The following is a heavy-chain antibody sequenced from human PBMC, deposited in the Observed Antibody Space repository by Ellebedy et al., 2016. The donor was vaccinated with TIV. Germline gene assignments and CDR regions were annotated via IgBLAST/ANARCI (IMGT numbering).Heavy chain of an antibody. J-gene: IGHJ4*02. D-gene: IGHD1/OR15-1a*01. V-gene: IGHV1-2*02. Sequence: ASVKVSCXTSGFTFTDYHMHWLRQAPGQGLEWTGWIYPRTGVTKYADNFQGRVTMTSDTSITTAYMELSSLTCDDTAVYYCARWGLELQQRTNADYWGQGALVTVSS. CDR2: IYPRTGVT. CDR3: ARWGLELQQRTNADY. CDR1: GFTFTDYH.